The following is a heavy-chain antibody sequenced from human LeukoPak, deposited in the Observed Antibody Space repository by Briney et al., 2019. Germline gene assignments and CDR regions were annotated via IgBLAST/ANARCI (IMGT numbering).Heavy chain of an antibody. J-gene: IGHJ4*02. CDR1: GGYISTYY. Sequence: PSETLSLTCSVSGGYISTYYWSWIRQPPGRGLEWIGYVYYSGSTNYNPSPKSRVTMSVDTSKNQFSLQLRSVTPADTAVYYCTRDKGPSADRTAFDFWGQGTLVTVSS. CDR3: TRDKGPSADRTAFDF. D-gene: IGHD2-2*01. CDR2: VYYSGST. V-gene: IGHV4-59*01.